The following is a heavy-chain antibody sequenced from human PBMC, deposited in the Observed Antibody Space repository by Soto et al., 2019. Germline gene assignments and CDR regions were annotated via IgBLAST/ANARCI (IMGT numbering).Heavy chain of an antibody. CDR1: GYTFTSYD. J-gene: IGHJ5*02. V-gene: IGHV1-8*01. CDR2: MNPNSGNT. Sequence: QVQLVQSGAEVKKPGASVKVSCKASGYTFTSYDINWVRQATGQGLEWMGWMNPNSGNTGYAQKFQRRVTMTTYTSISAAYMELSSLRSEDTAVYYCARERSAAGTGWFDNSGQGTLVTVSS. D-gene: IGHD6-13*01. CDR3: ARERSAAGTGWFDN.